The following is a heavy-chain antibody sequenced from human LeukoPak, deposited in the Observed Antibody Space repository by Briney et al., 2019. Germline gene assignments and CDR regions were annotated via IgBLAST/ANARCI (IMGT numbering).Heavy chain of an antibody. V-gene: IGHV3-23*01. Sequence: PGGSLRLSCAASGFTFSNYAMSWVRHAPGKGLEWVSAISGSGGTTFYADSVKGRFTISRDNSKNTLYLQMNSLTAEETAVYYCAKGSPYGDSYYYYGMDVWGQGTTVTVSS. CDR3: AKGSPYGDSYYYYGMDV. D-gene: IGHD4-17*01. CDR2: ISGSGGTT. CDR1: GFTFSNYA. J-gene: IGHJ6*02.